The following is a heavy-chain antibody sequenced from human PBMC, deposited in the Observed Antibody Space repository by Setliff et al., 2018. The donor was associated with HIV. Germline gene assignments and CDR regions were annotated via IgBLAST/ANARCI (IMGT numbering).Heavy chain of an antibody. Sequence: ASVKVSCKASGYTFIDYFIHWVRQAPGQGLEWMGWISPDNGDTNILQKFRGRVTMTRDTSINTAYLELSGLRSDDTAVYYCARQLSNSLDFWGQGALVTVSS. CDR1: GYTFIDYF. V-gene: IGHV1-2*02. CDR3: ARQLSNSLDF. J-gene: IGHJ4*02. D-gene: IGHD7-27*01. CDR2: ISPDNGDT.